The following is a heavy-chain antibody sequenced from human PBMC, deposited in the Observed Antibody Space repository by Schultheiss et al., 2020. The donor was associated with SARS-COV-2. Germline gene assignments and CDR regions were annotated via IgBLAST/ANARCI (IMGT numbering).Heavy chain of an antibody. CDR2: IYYSGST. J-gene: IGHJ4*02. D-gene: IGHD3-16*01. Sequence: SETLSLTCAVYGVSFSGYYWSWIRQPPGKGLEWIGYIYYSGSTNYNPSLKSRVTISVDKSKNQFSLKLSSVTAADTAVYYCARDPGGTRFDYWGQGTLVTVSS. CDR3: ARDPGGTRFDY. CDR1: GVSFSGYY. V-gene: IGHV4-59*12.